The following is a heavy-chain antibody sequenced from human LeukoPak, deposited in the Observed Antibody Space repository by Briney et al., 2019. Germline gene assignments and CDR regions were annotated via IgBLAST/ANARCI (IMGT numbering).Heavy chain of an antibody. CDR3: ARDRHVTDKLGGDAFDI. D-gene: IGHD3-16*01. Sequence: SETLSLTCAVYGGSFSGYYWSWIRQPPGKGLEWIGEINHSGSTNYNPSLKSRLTISLDTSKNQFSLKLSSVTAADTAVYFCARDRHVTDKLGGDAFDIWGQGTTVTVS. J-gene: IGHJ3*02. V-gene: IGHV4-34*01. CDR1: GGSFSGYY. CDR2: INHSGST.